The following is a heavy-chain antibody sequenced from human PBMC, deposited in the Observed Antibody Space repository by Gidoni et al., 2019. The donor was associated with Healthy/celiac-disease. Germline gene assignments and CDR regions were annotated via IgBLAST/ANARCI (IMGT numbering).Heavy chain of an antibody. CDR1: GGTFSSYA. J-gene: IGHJ4*02. V-gene: IGHV1-69*09. CDR3: ARSVETYCGGDCYL. Sequence: QVQLVQSGAEVKKPGSSVKVSCKASGGTFSSYAISWVRQAPGQGLEWMGRIIPILGIANDAQKFQGRVTITADKSTSTAYMELSSLRSEDTAVYYCARSVETYCGGDCYLWGQGTLVTVSS. CDR2: IIPILGIA. D-gene: IGHD2-21*02.